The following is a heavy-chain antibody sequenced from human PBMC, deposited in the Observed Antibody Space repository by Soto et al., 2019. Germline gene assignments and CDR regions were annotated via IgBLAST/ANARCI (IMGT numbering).Heavy chain of an antibody. V-gene: IGHV3-33*01. CDR3: ARDLLDDPPDYYGTQTDRFDI. Sequence: GGSLRLSCAASVFTFSSFGMHWVRQSPGKGLEWVEFIWYTGSYKYYADSVKGRFTISRDNSKNTVSLQMNSLPAQYTAVYYCARDLLDDPPDYYGTQTDRFDIWGQGTMVTVSS. CDR1: VFTFSSFG. J-gene: IGHJ3*02. D-gene: IGHD3-10*01. CDR2: IWYTGSYK.